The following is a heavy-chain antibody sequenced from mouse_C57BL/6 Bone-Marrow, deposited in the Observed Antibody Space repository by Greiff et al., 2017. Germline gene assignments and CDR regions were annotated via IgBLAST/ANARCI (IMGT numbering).Heavy chain of an antibody. CDR2: IDPSDSYT. D-gene: IGHD1-1*01. J-gene: IGHJ4*01. Sequence: VQLQQPGAELVRPGTSVKLSCKASGYTFTSYWMHWVKQRPGQGLEWIGVIDPSDSYTNYNQKFKGKATLTVDTSSSTAYMQLSSLTSEDSAVYFCARKITTVVAKDYAMDYWGQGTSVTVSS. CDR1: GYTFTSYW. CDR3: ARKITTVVAKDYAMDY. V-gene: IGHV1-59*01.